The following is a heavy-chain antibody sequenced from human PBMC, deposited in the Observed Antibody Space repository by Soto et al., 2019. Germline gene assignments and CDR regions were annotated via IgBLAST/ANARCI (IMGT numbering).Heavy chain of an antibody. CDR1: GGTFSSYA. D-gene: IGHD2-8*01. Sequence: QVQLVQSGAAVKKPGSSVKVSCKASGGTFSSYAISWVRQAPGQGLAWVGGIIPIFGTASYAQEFQGRVTITADESTSTGYMERSSLRSEDRGVDHCARGEYDCNNGVCYFDYWGQGTPVTVFS. CDR2: IIPIFGTA. CDR3: ARGEYDCNNGVCYFDY. J-gene: IGHJ4*02. V-gene: IGHV1-69*01.